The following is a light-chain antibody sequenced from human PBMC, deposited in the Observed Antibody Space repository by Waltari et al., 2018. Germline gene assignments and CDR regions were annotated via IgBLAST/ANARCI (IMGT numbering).Light chain of an antibody. CDR2: GVS. CDR3: QSYDSSLSALV. Sequence: QSVLTQPPSVSGAPGQRVIISCTGSRSNIEAGYDVHWYQQLPGTAPKLLIDGVSNRPSGVPDRFSGSKSGTSASLAITGLQAEDEADYYCQSYDSSLSALVFGGGTKLTVL. CDR1: RSNIEAGYD. V-gene: IGLV1-40*01. J-gene: IGLJ3*02.